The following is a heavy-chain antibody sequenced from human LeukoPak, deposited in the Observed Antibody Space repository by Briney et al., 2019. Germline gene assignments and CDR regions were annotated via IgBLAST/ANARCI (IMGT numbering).Heavy chain of an antibody. CDR2: ISGSGGST. CDR3: TKATAYQPPVSFDC. D-gene: IGHD2-2*01. CDR1: GFTLSSYA. V-gene: IGHV3-23*01. Sequence: PGGSLRLSCAASGFTLSSYAMSWVRQAPGKGLEWVSAISGSGGSTYYADSVKGRFTISRDNSKNTLYLQMNSLRAEDTAVYYCTKATAYQPPVSFDCWGQGTLVTVSS. J-gene: IGHJ4*02.